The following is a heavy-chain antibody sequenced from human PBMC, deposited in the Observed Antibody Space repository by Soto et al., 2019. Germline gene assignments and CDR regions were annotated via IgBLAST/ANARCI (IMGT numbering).Heavy chain of an antibody. CDR3: AKESLPAACNFYFDY. CDR2: MSGGGGSS. J-gene: IGHJ4*02. V-gene: IGHV3-23*01. Sequence: GGSLRPSCSASGFKFGTYAMSWVRQAPGKGLEWVSAMSGGGGSSYYADSVRGRFTISRDNSKNTVYLKMNSLKAEDTAVYYCAKESLPAACNFYFDYWGQGALVTVYS. D-gene: IGHD2-15*01. CDR1: GFKFGTYA.